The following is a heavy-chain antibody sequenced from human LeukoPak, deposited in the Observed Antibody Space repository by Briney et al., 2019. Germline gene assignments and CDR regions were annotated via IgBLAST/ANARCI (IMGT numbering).Heavy chain of an antibody. CDR1: GYTFTSYG. D-gene: IGHD3-3*01. CDR2: ISAYNGNT. J-gene: IGHJ5*02. Sequence: ASVKVSCKASGYTFTSYGISWVRQAPGQGLEWMGWISAYNGNTNYAQKLQGRVTMTTDTSTSTAYMELRSLRSDDTAVYYCARDGSYDDFWSGYPPLQPWGQGTLVTVSS. CDR3: ARDGSYDDFWSGYPPLQP. V-gene: IGHV1-18*01.